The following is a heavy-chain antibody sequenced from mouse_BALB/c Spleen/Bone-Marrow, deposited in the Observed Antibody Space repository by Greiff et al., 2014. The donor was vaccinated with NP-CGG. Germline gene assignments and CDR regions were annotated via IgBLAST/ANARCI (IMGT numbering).Heavy chain of an antibody. V-gene: IGHV14-3*02. CDR1: GFNIKDTY. CDR3: ARFPYDYGGGDY. CDR2: IDPANGNT. D-gene: IGHD2-4*01. J-gene: IGHJ2*01. Sequence: EVQVVESGAELVKPGASVKLSCTASGFNIKDTYMHWVKQRPEQGLEWIGRIDPANGNTKYDPKFQGKATITADTSPNTACLQLSSLTSEDTAVYYCARFPYDYGGGDYWGQGTTLTVSS.